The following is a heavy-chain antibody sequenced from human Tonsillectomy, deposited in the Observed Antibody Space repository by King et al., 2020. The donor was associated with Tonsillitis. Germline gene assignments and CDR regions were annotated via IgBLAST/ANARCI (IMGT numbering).Heavy chain of an antibody. CDR3: AKEDFNVLTTSYPDY. CDR1: GFTFSNYA. CDR2: IYTGDNNT. Sequence: AQLVQSGGGLVQPGGSLRLSCAASGFTFSNYAMSWVRQAPGKGLEWVSVIYTGDNNTYYADSVKGRFTISRDNSKNTVYLQMNILRAEDTAVYYCAKEDFNVLTTSYPDYWGQGTLVTVSS. J-gene: IGHJ4*02. V-gene: IGHV3-23*03. D-gene: IGHD3-9*01.